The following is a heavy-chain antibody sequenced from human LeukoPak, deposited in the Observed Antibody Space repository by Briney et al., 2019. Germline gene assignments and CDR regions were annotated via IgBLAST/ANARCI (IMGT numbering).Heavy chain of an antibody. CDR1: GGSVNSGTYY. J-gene: IGHJ6*02. D-gene: IGHD3-10*01. Sequence: SETLSLTCTVSGGSVNSGTYYWSWIRQPPGKGLGWIGHIYYSGSTNYNPSLKSRVTISVDTSKNQFSLKLSSVTAADTAVYYCARDGRYGRHYYYGMDVWGQGTTVTVSS. V-gene: IGHV4-61*01. CDR3: ARDGRYGRHYYYGMDV. CDR2: IYYSGST.